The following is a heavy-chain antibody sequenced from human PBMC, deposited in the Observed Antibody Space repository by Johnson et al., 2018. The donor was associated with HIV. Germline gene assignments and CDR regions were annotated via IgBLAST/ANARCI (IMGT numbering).Heavy chain of an antibody. D-gene: IGHD1-26*01. CDR2: IYGGGST. V-gene: IGHV3-66*03. CDR1: GFTVSSNY. Sequence: EMQLVESGGGLIQPGGSLRLSCAASGFTVSSNYMSWVRQAPGKGLEWVSVIYGGGSTYYADSVKGRFTISRDNSKNTLHLQMSSLRPEDTAVYYCARVRVGAFDIWGQGTMVTVSS. CDR3: ARVRVGAFDI. J-gene: IGHJ3*02.